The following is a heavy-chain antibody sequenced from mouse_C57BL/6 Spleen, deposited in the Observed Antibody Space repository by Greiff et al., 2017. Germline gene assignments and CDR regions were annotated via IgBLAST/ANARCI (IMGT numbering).Heavy chain of an antibody. V-gene: IGHV1-82*01. J-gene: IGHJ1*03. D-gene: IGHD4-1*01. Sequence: VQLQQSGPELVKPGASVKISCKASGYAFSSSWMNWVKQRPGQGLEWIGRIYPGDGDTNYNGKFKGKATLTADKSSSTAYMQLSSLTSEDSAVDFCATGWYFDVWGTGTTVTVSS. CDR1: GYAFSSSW. CDR3: ATGWYFDV. CDR2: IYPGDGDT.